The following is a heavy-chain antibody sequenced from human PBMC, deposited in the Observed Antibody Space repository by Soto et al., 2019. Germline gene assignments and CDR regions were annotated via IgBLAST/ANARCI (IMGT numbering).Heavy chain of an antibody. CDR2: IYHSGST. V-gene: IGHV4-30-2*01. J-gene: IGHJ6*01. Sequence: SETLALTCAFAGGPISIGGCSWSWIRQPPRKGLEWIGYIYHSGSTYYNPSLKSRVTISVGTSKNQFSLKLSSVTAADTAVYYCAREGYCSSTSCHYGMDVWGQGTTVPVSS. CDR3: AREGYCSSTSCHYGMDV. D-gene: IGHD2-2*01. CDR1: GGPISIGGCS.